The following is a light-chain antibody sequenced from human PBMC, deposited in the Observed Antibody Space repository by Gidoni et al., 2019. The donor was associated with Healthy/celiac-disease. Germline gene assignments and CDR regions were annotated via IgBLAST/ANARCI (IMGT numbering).Light chain of an antibody. V-gene: IGLV2-14*01. CDR2: EVS. J-gene: IGLJ1*01. CDR3: SSYTSSIFYV. Sequence: QSALTQPASLSGSPGQSITISCTGTSSDVGRYNYVSWYQQHPGKAPKLMIYEVSNRPSGVSNRFSGSKSGNTASLTISGLQAEDEADYYCSSYTSSIFYVFGTGTKVTVL. CDR1: SSDVGRYNY.